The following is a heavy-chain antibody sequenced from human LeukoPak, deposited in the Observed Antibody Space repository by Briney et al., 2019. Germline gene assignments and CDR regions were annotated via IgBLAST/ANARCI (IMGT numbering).Heavy chain of an antibody. Sequence: SETLSLTCAVSGGSISSSNWWSWVRQPPGKGLEWIGEIYHSGSTNYNPSLKSRVTISVDKSKNQFSLKLSSVTAADTAVYYCAMVVGCTMIVVVITLECVLNTNYYYYYMDVWGKGTTVTVSS. V-gene: IGHV4-4*02. CDR1: GGSISSSNW. J-gene: IGHJ6*03. D-gene: IGHD3-22*01. CDR3: AMVVGCTMIVVVITLECVLNTNYYYYYMDV. CDR2: IYHSGST.